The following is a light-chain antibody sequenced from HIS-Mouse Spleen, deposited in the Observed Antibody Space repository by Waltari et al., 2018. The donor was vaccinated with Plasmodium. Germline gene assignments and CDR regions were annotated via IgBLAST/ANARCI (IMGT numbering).Light chain of an antibody. CDR2: AAS. Sequence: DIQMTQSLSSVSASVGDRVTITCRASQGISSWVAWYEQKPGKAPKLLIYAASSLQSGVPSRFSGSGSGTDFTLTISSLQPEDFATYYCQQANSVPLTFGGGTKVEIK. V-gene: IGKV1-12*01. CDR3: QQANSVPLT. CDR1: QGISSW. J-gene: IGKJ4*01.